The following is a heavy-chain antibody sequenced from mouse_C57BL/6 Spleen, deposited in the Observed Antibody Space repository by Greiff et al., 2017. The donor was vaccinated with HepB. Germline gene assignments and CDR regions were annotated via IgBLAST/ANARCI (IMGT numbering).Heavy chain of an antibody. CDR1: GYSITSGYY. V-gene: IGHV3-6*01. D-gene: IGHD4-1*01. CDR3: ARSPLNWDDGFDY. Sequence: EVKLQESGPGLVKPSQSLSLTCSVTGYSITSGYYWNWIRQFPGNKLEWMGYISYDGSNNYNPSLKNRISITRDTSKNQFFLKLNSVTTEDTATYYCARSPLNWDDGFDYWGQGTTLTVSS. CDR2: ISYDGSN. J-gene: IGHJ2*01.